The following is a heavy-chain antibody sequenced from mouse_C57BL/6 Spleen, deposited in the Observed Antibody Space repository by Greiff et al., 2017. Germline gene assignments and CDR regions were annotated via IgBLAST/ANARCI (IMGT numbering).Heavy chain of an antibody. CDR1: GYTFTSYW. Sequence: QVQLQQPGPELVKPGASVKLSCKASGYTFTSYWMHWVKQRPGQGLEWIGNINPSNGGTNYNEKFKSKATLTVDKSSSTAYMQLSSLTSEDSAVYYCARWIYYDYDGGVYFDYWGQGTTLTVSS. J-gene: IGHJ2*01. CDR2: INPSNGGT. CDR3: ARWIYYDYDGGVYFDY. V-gene: IGHV1-53*01. D-gene: IGHD2-4*01.